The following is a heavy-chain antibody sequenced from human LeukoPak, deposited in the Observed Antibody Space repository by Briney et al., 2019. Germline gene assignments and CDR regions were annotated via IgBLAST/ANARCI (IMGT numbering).Heavy chain of an antibody. Sequence: GGSLRLSCAASGFTFSNFLVTWVRQAPGKGLEWVANVKQDGSEKSCVDSVKGRFTISRDNAKNSLYLQMNRLRVEDTAVYYCARGRGDSSSWYFDYWGQGTLVTVSS. V-gene: IGHV3-7*01. CDR1: GFTFSNFL. CDR2: VKQDGSEK. D-gene: IGHD6-13*01. J-gene: IGHJ4*02. CDR3: ARGRGDSSSWYFDY.